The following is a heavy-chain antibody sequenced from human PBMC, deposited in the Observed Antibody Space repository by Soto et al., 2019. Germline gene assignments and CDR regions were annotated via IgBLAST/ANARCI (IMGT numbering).Heavy chain of an antibody. CDR1: GFSLNTYS. CDR3: ARSIAVAGLDY. J-gene: IGHJ4*02. CDR2: ISYDGNKK. D-gene: IGHD6-19*01. V-gene: IGHV3-30-3*01. Sequence: VQLVESGGGVVQPGRSLRLSCAVSGFSLNTYSLHWVRQAPGKGLEWVSVISYDGNKKLYGDSVKGRFSISRDTSNNTVYLHLNSLRPEDTAIYYCARSIAVAGLDYWGQGTLVTVSS.